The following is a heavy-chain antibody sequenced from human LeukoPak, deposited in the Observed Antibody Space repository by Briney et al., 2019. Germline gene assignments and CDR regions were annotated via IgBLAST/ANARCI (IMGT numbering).Heavy chain of an antibody. D-gene: IGHD6-19*01. V-gene: IGHV3-23*01. CDR2: ISGSGGST. CDR3: AKDDEGAVAGLFDY. Sequence: SGGSLRLSCAASGFTFSSYAMSWVRQAPGKGLEWVSAISGSGGSTYYADSVKGRFTISRDNSKNTLYLQMNSLRAEDTAVYYCAKDDEGAVAGLFDYWGQGTLVTVSS. J-gene: IGHJ4*02. CDR1: GFTFSSYA.